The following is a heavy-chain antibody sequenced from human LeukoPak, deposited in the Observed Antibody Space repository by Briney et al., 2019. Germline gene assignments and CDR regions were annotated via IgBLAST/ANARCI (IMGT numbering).Heavy chain of an antibody. CDR3: ARVRYSGSYGNFDY. V-gene: IGHV3-48*03. CDR1: GFTFSSYA. J-gene: IGHJ4*02. D-gene: IGHD1-26*01. Sequence: GGSLRLSCAASGFTFSSYAMNWVRQAPGKGLEWVSYISSSGSTIYYADSVRGRFTISRDNAKNSLYLQMNSLRAEDTAVYYCARVRYSGSYGNFDYWGQGTLVTVSS. CDR2: ISSSGSTI.